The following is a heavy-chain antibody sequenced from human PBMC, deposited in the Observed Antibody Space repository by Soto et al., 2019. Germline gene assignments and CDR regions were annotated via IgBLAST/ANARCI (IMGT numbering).Heavy chain of an antibody. Sequence: QLQLQESGPGLVKPSETLSLTCTVSGGSISSSSYYWGWIRQPPGKGLEWIGSIYYSGSTYYNPSLKSRVTISVDTSKNQFSLKLSSVTAADTAVYYCARQTVMITFGGVIRWFDPWGQGTLVTVSS. CDR1: GGSISSSSYY. D-gene: IGHD3-16*02. CDR2: IYYSGST. V-gene: IGHV4-39*01. CDR3: ARQTVMITFGGVIRWFDP. J-gene: IGHJ5*02.